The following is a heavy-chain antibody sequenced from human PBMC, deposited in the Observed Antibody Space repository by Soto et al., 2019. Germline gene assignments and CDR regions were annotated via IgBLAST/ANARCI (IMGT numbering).Heavy chain of an antibody. Sequence: QVQLQQWGAGLLKPSETLSLTCAVYGGSFSGYYWSWIRQPPGKGLEWIGEINHSGSTNYNPSLKSRVTISVDTSKNQFSLKLSSVTAADTAVYYCARGRGVRGVPLPYYYYGMDVWGQGTTVTVSS. CDR2: INHSGST. CDR3: ARGRGVRGVPLPYYYYGMDV. D-gene: IGHD3-10*01. J-gene: IGHJ6*02. V-gene: IGHV4-34*01. CDR1: GGSFSGYY.